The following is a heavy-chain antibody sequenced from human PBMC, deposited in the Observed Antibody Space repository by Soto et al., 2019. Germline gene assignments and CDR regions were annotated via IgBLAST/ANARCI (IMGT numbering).Heavy chain of an antibody. Sequence: QVQLQQWGAGLLKPSETLSLTCAVYGGSFSGYYWSWIRQPPGKGLEWIGEINHSGSTNYNPSLKSRVTISVDTSKNQFSLKLSSVTAADTAVYYCARALRATNPFDYWGQGTLVTVSS. CDR1: GGSFSGYY. V-gene: IGHV4-34*01. J-gene: IGHJ4*02. CDR2: INHSGST. CDR3: ARALRATNPFDY.